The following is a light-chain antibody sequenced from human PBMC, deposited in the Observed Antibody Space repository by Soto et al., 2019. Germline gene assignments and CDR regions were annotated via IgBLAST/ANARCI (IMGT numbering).Light chain of an antibody. J-gene: IGLJ2*01. CDR3: SSYTSSSTLVV. Sequence: QSALTQPASVSGSPGQSITISCTGTSSDVGGYNYVSWYQQHPGKAPKLMIYDVSNRPSGVSNRFSGSKSGNTDSLTIFGXXXXXXXXXYXSSYTSSSTLVVFGGGTKL. V-gene: IGLV2-14*01. CDR1: SSDVGGYNY. CDR2: DVS.